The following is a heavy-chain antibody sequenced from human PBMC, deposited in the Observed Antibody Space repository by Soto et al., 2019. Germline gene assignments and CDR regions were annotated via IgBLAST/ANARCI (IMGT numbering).Heavy chain of an antibody. CDR2: ISYDGSNK. D-gene: IGHD3-22*01. CDR1: GFTFSSFA. CDR3: ARAYDSSMTDFDY. V-gene: IGHV3-30-3*01. J-gene: IGHJ4*02. Sequence: QVQLVESGGGVVQPGRSLRLSCAASGFTFSSFAIHWVRQAPGKGLEWVSRISYDGSNKYYADSVKGRFTISRDNSKNTLYLQMNSLRAEDTAVYYCARAYDSSMTDFDYWGQGTLVTVSS.